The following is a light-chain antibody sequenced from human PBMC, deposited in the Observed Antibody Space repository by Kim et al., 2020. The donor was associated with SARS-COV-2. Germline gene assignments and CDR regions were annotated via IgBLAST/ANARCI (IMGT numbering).Light chain of an antibody. CDR3: CSYAGSYTRV. Sequence: QSALTQPRSVSGSPGQSVTISCTGTSSDVGGYNYVSWYQQHPGKAPKHMIYDVSKRPSGVPDRFSGSKSGNTASLTISGLQAEDEADYYCCSYAGSYTRVFGGGTKVTVL. V-gene: IGLV2-11*01. CDR1: SSDVGGYNY. CDR2: DVS. J-gene: IGLJ3*02.